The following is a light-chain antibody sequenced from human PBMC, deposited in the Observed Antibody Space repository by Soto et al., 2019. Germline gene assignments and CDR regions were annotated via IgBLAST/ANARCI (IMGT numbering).Light chain of an antibody. J-gene: IGKJ4*01. Sequence: DIQMTQSPSSLSASVGDRVTITCRASQSISSYLNWYQQKLGKAPKLLIYAASSLQRGVPSRFRCTRSGTDFTLTISSLQPEDYATYYCQQSSTTFLTLGGGTKVDIK. V-gene: IGKV1-39*01. CDR3: QQSSTTFLT. CDR2: AAS. CDR1: QSISSY.